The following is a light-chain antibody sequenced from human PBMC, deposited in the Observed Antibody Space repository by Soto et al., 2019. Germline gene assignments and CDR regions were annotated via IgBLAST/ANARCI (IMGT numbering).Light chain of an antibody. CDR1: QSISSS. CDR3: QQSYSTPLI. Sequence: DIQMTQSPSSLSASVGDRVTITCRASQSISSSLNWYQQKPGKAPNLLIYAASSLQSGVPSRFSGSGYGTDFTLTISSLQPEDFATYYCQQSYSTPLIFGGGTKVEIK. CDR2: AAS. J-gene: IGKJ4*01. V-gene: IGKV1-39*01.